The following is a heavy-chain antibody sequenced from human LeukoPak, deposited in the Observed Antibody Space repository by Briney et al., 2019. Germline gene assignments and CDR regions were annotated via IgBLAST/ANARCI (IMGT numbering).Heavy chain of an antibody. CDR2: IYYSGST. V-gene: IGHV4-59*01. J-gene: IGHJ6*03. D-gene: IGHD2-15*01. Sequence: PSETLSLTCTVSGGSISSYYWSWIRQPPGKGLEWIGYIYYSGSTNYNPSLKSRVTISVDTSKNQFSLKLSSVTAADTAVYYCARGPRYCSGGSCYLASVYYYYYMDVWGKGTTVTVSS. CDR1: GGSISSYY. CDR3: ARGPRYCSGGSCYLASVYYYYYMDV.